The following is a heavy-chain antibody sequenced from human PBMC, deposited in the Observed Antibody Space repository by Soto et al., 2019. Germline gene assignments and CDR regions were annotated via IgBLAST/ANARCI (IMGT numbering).Heavy chain of an antibody. CDR2: IYTSGST. V-gene: IGHV4-4*07. J-gene: IGHJ6*02. CDR1: GGSISSYY. Sequence: PSETLSLTCTVSGGSISSYYWSWIRQPAGKGLEWIGRIYTSGSTNYNPSLKSRVTMSVDTSKNQFSLKLSSVTAADTAVYYCARDLAGATTFDYYYYGMDVWGQGTTVTVSS. CDR3: ARDLAGATTFDYYYYGMDV. D-gene: IGHD1-26*01.